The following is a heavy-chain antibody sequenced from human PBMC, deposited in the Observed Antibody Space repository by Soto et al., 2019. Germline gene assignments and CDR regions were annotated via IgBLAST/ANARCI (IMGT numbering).Heavy chain of an antibody. CDR1: GGSISSYY. D-gene: IGHD6-19*01. CDR3: ARHTSSSVSPFDY. CDR2: IYYSGST. V-gene: IGHV4-59*08. J-gene: IGHJ4*02. Sequence: PSETLSLTCTVSGGSISSYYWSWIRQPPGKGLEWIGYIYYSGSTNYNPSLKSRVTISVDTSKNQFSLKLSSVTAADTAVYYCARHTSSSVSPFDYWGQGTLVTVS.